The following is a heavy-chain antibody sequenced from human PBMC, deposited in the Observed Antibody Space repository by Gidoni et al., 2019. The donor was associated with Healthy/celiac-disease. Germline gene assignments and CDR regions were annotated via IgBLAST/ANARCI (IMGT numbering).Heavy chain of an antibody. J-gene: IGHJ3*02. Sequence: EVQLVESGGGLVKPGGSLRLSCAASGFTFSSYSMNWVRQAPGKGLEWVSSISSSSSYIYYADSVKGRFTISRDNAKNSLYLQMNSLRAEDTAVYYCAKVVVITTAVDAFDIWGQGTMVTVSS. V-gene: IGHV3-21*01. D-gene: IGHD3-22*01. CDR3: AKVVVITTAVDAFDI. CDR2: ISSSSSYI. CDR1: GFTFSSYS.